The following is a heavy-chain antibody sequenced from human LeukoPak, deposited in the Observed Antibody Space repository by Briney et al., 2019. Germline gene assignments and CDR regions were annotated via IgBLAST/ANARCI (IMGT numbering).Heavy chain of an antibody. Sequence: SETLSLTCTVSGGSISSYYWSWIRQPPGKGLEWIGYIYYSGSTNYNPSLTSRVTISVDTSKNQFSLKLSSVTAADTAVYYCARDSFYDFWSGPGNWFDPWGQGTLVTVSS. D-gene: IGHD3-3*01. CDR2: IYYSGST. CDR1: GGSISSYY. J-gene: IGHJ5*02. V-gene: IGHV4-59*01. CDR3: ARDSFYDFWSGPGNWFDP.